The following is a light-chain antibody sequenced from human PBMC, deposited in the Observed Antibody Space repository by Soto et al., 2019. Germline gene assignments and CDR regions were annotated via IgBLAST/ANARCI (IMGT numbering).Light chain of an antibody. CDR3: QQYDGSPRT. CDR2: GAS. CDR1: QSRSSSY. J-gene: IGKJ1*01. V-gene: IGKV3-20*01. Sequence: EILLAQSPASLSLSPGERATLSCMAGQSRSSSYLAWYQQKPGQVPRPLIYGASSRATGITDRFTGSGSGTAFTLTISRLEPEDLAVYYCQQYDGSPRTFGQGTKV.